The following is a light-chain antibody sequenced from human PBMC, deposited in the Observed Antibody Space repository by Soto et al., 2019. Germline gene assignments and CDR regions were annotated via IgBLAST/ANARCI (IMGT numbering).Light chain of an antibody. V-gene: IGKV1-13*02. CDR1: QGISSA. J-gene: IGKJ4*01. CDR3: HQFNSYTSGT. Sequence: AIQLTQSPSSLSASVGDRVTITCRASQGISSALAWYQQKPGKAPKLLIYDASSLESGVPSRFSGSASGTDFTLIISSLQPEDFATYYCHQFNSYTSGTFGGGTKVEIK. CDR2: DAS.